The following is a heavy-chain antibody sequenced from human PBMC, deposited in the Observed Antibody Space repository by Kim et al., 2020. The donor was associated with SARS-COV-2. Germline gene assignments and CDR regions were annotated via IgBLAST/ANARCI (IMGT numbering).Heavy chain of an antibody. CDR2: INPNSGGT. CDR3: ARDSSIFGVVITPLSYYYGMDV. CDR1: GYTFTGYY. Sequence: ASVKVSCKASGYTFTGYYMHWVRQAPGQGLEWMGRINPNSGGTNYAQKFQGRVTMTRATSISTAYMELSRLRSDDTAVYYCARDSSIFGVVITPLSYYYGMDVWGQGTTVTVSS. D-gene: IGHD3-3*01. J-gene: IGHJ6*02. V-gene: IGHV1-2*06.